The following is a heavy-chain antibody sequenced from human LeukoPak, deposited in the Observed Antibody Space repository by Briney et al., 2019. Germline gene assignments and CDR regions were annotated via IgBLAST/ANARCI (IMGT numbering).Heavy chain of an antibody. CDR3: ARDSAGGYVDY. CDR2: ISSSGRTV. CDR1: GFTFSSYE. J-gene: IGHJ4*02. V-gene: IGHV3-48*03. D-gene: IGHD5-12*01. Sequence: GGSLSLLCAASGFTFSSYEMNWVRQAPGTGLEWVSHISSSGRTVYYADSVKGRFTISRDNAKNSLYLQMNSLRADDTAVYYCARDSAGGYVDYWGQGTLVTVSS.